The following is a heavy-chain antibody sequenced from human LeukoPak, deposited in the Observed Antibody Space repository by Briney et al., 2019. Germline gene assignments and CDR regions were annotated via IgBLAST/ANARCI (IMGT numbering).Heavy chain of an antibody. CDR3: ARGKVAAARGYKWFDP. V-gene: IGHV4-34*01. D-gene: IGHD2-2*01. Sequence: AETLSQPCAVYGCSFNDYYWNWIRQPPGKGLEWIGEINALGHTNYNPPLKSRLTISVDISKKQFPLRLTSMLAAHTALYSCARGKVAAARGYKWFDPWVRGRELTVSS. CDR2: INALGHT. J-gene: IGHJ5*02. CDR1: GCSFNDYY.